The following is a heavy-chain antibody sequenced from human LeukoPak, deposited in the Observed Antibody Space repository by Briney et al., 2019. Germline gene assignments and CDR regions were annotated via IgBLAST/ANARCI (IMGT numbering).Heavy chain of an antibody. CDR3: AKDPSMYDGDYIIR. V-gene: IGHV3-23*01. Sequence: PGGSLRLSCAASGFTFSSYSMSWVRQAPGKGLEWSSGFSVSDKTTYYADSVKGRFIISRDNSENTLYLQIKSLRAEDTAVYYCAKDPSMYDGDYIIRWGQGTLVIVSS. J-gene: IGHJ4*02. D-gene: IGHD4-17*01. CDR1: GFTFSSYS. CDR2: FSVSDKTT.